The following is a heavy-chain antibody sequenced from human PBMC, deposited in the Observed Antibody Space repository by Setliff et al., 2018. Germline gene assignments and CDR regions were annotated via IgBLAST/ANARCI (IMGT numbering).Heavy chain of an antibody. V-gene: IGHV4-31*03. CDR1: GDSIRRGDY. CDR3: ARARDGIDFDYFDY. CDR2: IHHSGET. Sequence: TLSLTCTVSGDSIRRGDYWSWIRQHPGKGLEWIGYIHHSGETFYNPSLRSRVIISVDTSKNQFSLKVTSLIAAGTAVYYCARARDGIDFDYFDYWGRGTPVTVSS. J-gene: IGHJ4*02.